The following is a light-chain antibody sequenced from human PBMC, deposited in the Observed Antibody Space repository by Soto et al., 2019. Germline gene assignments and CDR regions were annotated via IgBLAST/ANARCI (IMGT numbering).Light chain of an antibody. CDR2: AAS. Sequence: AVQVTQSPSSLSASVGDRVTITCRASQAIRNDLGWYQQKPGKAPKLLIYAASTLQSGVPSRFSGSGFGTDFTLTISSLQPEDFATYYCLQDFNYLSFGQGTRLEIK. J-gene: IGKJ5*01. V-gene: IGKV1-6*01. CDR1: QAIRND. CDR3: LQDFNYLS.